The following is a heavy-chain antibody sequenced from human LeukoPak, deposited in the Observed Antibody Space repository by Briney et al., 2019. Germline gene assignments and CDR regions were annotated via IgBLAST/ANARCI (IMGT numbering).Heavy chain of an antibody. CDR1: GYTFTTSG. J-gene: IGHJ4*02. CDR2: ISAYNGNT. D-gene: IGHD3-16*01. CDR3: ARDGVDRNSDY. Sequence: ASVKVSCKASGYTFTTSGISWVRQAPGQGLEWMGWISAYNGNTNYPQKLQGRVTMTTDTSTSTAYMDLRSLTSDDTAVYYCARDGVDRNSDYWGQGTLVTVSS. V-gene: IGHV1-18*01.